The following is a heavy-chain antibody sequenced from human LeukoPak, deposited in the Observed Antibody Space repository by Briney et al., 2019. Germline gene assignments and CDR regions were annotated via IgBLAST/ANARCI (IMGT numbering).Heavy chain of an antibody. J-gene: IGHJ4*02. CDR2: IIPILGIA. Sequence: SVKVSCKASVGTFSSYAISWVRQAPGQGLEWPGRIIPILGIANYAQKFQGRVTITADKSTSTAYMELSSLRSEDTAVYYCAREYCSGGSCYTHFDYWGQGTLVTVSS. V-gene: IGHV1-69*04. D-gene: IGHD2-15*01. CDR3: AREYCSGGSCYTHFDY. CDR1: VGTFSSYA.